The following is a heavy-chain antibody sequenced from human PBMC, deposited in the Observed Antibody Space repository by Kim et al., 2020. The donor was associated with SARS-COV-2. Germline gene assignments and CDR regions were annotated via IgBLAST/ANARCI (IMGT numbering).Heavy chain of an antibody. Sequence: GGSLRLSCAASGFTFSSYEMNWVRQAPGKGLEWVSYISSSGSTIYYADSVKGRFTISRDNAKNSLYLQMNSLRAEDTAVYYCARDSGPAARPELELQVYGMDVWGQGTTVTVSS. J-gene: IGHJ6*02. V-gene: IGHV3-48*03. CDR3: ARDSGPAARPELELQVYGMDV. CDR1: GFTFSSYE. D-gene: IGHD1-7*01. CDR2: ISSSGSTI.